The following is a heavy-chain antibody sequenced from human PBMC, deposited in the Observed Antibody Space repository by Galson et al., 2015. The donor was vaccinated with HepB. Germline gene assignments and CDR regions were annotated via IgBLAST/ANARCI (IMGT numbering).Heavy chain of an antibody. CDR3: IRMGDLSGYSSS. Sequence: SLRLSCAASGFTFSGSAIHWVRPTSGKGPGWVGRIRSKASNYATAYTMSLRGRFTISRDDSKNTAYLHMKSLKSEDTAVYYCIRMGDLSGYSSSWGQGTLVTVSS. V-gene: IGHV3-73*01. CDR1: GFTFSGSA. D-gene: IGHD6-13*01. J-gene: IGHJ4*02. CDR2: IRSKASNYAT.